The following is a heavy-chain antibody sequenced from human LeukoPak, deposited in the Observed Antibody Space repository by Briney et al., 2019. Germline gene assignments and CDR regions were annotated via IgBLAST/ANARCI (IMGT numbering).Heavy chain of an antibody. V-gene: IGHV3-53*01. CDR3: ARVGGDILTGYYLGY. Sequence: GGSLRLSCAASGFTFSSYAMSWVRQAPGKGLEWVSVIYSGGSTYYADSVKGRFTISRDNSKNTLYLQMNSLGAEDTAVYYCARVGGDILTGYYLGYWGQGTLVTVSS. D-gene: IGHD3-9*01. J-gene: IGHJ4*02. CDR1: GFTFSSYA. CDR2: IYSGGST.